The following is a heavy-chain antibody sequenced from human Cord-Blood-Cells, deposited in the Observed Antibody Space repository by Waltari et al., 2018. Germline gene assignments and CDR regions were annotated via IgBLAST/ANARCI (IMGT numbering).Heavy chain of an antibody. CDR1: GYTFTSYD. CDR3: ARGGKAGTFNFDP. D-gene: IGHD1-7*01. J-gene: IGHJ5*02. V-gene: IGHV1-8*03. Sequence: QVQLVQSGAEVKKPGASVKVSCKASGYTFTSYDINWVRQATGQGLEWMVWINPNSGNTGYEQKCQGRVTITRNTSISTAYMELSSLRSEDTAVYYCARGGKAGTFNFDPWGQGTLVTVSS. CDR2: INPNSGNT.